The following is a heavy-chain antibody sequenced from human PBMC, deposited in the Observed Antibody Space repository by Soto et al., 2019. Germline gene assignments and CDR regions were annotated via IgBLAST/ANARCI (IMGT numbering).Heavy chain of an antibody. CDR3: ARGVSVTLAVQGGAPDKNYFDS. V-gene: IGHV4-34*04. CDR1: GGSFCGFY. Sequence: SETPSLTCAFSGGSFCGFYWSWVRQSPGKGLEGIGEIDHSGITNHNTALKSRATMSVDTSKNQFSLKLRSVTAADTAVYYCARGVSVTLAVQGGAPDKNYFDSWSQGTLVTVSS. J-gene: IGHJ4*02. CDR2: IDHSGIT. D-gene: IGHD1-26*01.